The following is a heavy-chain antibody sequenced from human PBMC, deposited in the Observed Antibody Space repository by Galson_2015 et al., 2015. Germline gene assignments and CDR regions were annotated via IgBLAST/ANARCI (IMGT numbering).Heavy chain of an antibody. D-gene: IGHD3-9*01. CDR2: IYSGGST. J-gene: IGHJ4*02. CDR1: GFTVSTNY. V-gene: IGHV3-53*01. Sequence: SLRLSCAASGFTVSTNYMTWVRQAPGKGLEWLSIIYSGGSTYYADSLMSRFAISRDNSKNTLDLQMNSLRAEDTAVYYCATVTKPLRYFDSWGQGTLVTVSS. CDR3: ATVTKPLRYFDS.